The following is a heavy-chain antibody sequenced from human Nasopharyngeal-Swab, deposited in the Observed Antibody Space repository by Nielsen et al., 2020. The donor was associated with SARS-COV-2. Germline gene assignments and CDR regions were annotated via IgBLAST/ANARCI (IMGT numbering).Heavy chain of an antibody. CDR3: TKGRADYSNPSFDN. D-gene: IGHD4-11*01. J-gene: IGHJ4*02. V-gene: IGHV3-9*01. CDR2: ITWNSGI. CDR1: GFTYDDYA. Sequence: SLKISCVASGFTYDDYAMHWVRQAPGKGPEWVSGITWNSGIGYTDSVKGRFNISRDNARNSLYLQMNSLRTEDTALYYCTKGRADYSNPSFDNWGQGTPVTVSS.